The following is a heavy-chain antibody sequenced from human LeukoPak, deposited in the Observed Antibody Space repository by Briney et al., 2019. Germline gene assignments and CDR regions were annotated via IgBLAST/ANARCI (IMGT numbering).Heavy chain of an antibody. V-gene: IGHV4-4*07. Sequence: SETLSLTCTVSGGSISSYYWSWIRQPAGKGLEWIGRMYISGNTNYNPSLKSRVTISLDTSKNQFSLKLSSVTAADTAVYYCARVAYCSSTSCYDHDYWGQGTLVTVSS. CDR3: ARVAYCSSTSCYDHDY. CDR2: MYISGNT. CDR1: GGSISSYY. J-gene: IGHJ4*02. D-gene: IGHD2-2*01.